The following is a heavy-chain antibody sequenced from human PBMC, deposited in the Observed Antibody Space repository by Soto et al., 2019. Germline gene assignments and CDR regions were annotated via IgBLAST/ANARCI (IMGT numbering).Heavy chain of an antibody. Sequence: GGSLRLSCAASGFTFSSYAMSWVRQAPGKGLEWVSAISGSGGSTYYADSVKGRFTISRDNSKNTLYLQMNSLRAEDTAVYYCAKDSLTGYSGYDLDCSFDYWGQGTLVTVSS. V-gene: IGHV3-23*01. D-gene: IGHD5-12*01. CDR3: AKDSLTGYSGYDLDCSFDY. J-gene: IGHJ4*02. CDR2: ISGSGGST. CDR1: GFTFSSYA.